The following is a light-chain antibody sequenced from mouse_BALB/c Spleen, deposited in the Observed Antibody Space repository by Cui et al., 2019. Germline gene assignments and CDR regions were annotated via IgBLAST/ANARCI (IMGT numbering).Light chain of an antibody. CDR2: STS. CDR1: SSVSY. J-gene: IGKJ1*01. CDR3: HQWSSYPWT. V-gene: IGKV4-80*01. Sequence: QIVLTHTPPIMSTSLGEKITLTFTARSSVSYMHWYQQKSGTSPKLLIYSTSNLAYGVPSRFSGSGSGTFYSLTISSVEAEDAADYYCHQWSSYPWTFGGGTKLEIK.